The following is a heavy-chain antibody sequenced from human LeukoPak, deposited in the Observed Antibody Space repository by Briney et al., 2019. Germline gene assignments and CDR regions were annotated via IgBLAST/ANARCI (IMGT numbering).Heavy chain of an antibody. D-gene: IGHD2-15*01. CDR3: AKGAIDCSGGSCYPYYYYYYGMDV. CDR1: GFTFSNYA. Sequence: GSLRLSCSASGFTFSNYAMHWVRQAPGKGLEYVSAISSNGGSTYYADSVKGRFTISRDNSKNTLYLQMNSLRAEDTAVYYCAKGAIDCSGGSCYPYYYYYYGMDVWGQGTTVTVSS. J-gene: IGHJ6*02. CDR2: ISSNGGST. V-gene: IGHV3-64*04.